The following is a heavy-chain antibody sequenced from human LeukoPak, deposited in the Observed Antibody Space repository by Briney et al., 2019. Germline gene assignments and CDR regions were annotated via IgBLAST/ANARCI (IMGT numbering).Heavy chain of an antibody. CDR1: GFTVSSNY. D-gene: IGHD6-13*01. CDR2: IYSGGST. Sequence: PGGSLRLSCAASGFTVSSNYMSWVRQAPGKGLEWVSVIYSGGSTYYADSVKGRFTISRDNSKNTLYLQMNSLRAEDTAVYYCARDLSGSSSWYDGMDVWGQGTTVTVSS. V-gene: IGHV3-53*01. CDR3: ARDLSGSSSWYDGMDV. J-gene: IGHJ6*02.